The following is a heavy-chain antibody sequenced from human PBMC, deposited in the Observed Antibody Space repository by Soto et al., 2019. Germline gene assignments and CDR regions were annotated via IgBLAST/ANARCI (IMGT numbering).Heavy chain of an antibody. CDR2: INPNSGGT. Sequence: ASVKVSCKASGYTFTGYYMHWVRQAPGQGLEWMGWINPNSGGTNYAQKFQGWVTMTRDTSISTAYMELSRLRSDDTAVYYCAREESVAAAVSYYYYGMDVWGQGTTVTVSS. CDR1: GYTFTGYY. CDR3: AREESVAAAVSYYYYGMDV. J-gene: IGHJ6*02. V-gene: IGHV1-2*04. D-gene: IGHD6-13*01.